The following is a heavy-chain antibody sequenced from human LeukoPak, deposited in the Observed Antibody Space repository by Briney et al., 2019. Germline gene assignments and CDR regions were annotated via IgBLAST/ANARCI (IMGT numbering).Heavy chain of an antibody. Sequence: GGSLRLSCAASGFTFSWYWMSWVRQAPGKGLEWVASINQDGSEKHYVDSAKGRFTISRDNAKNSLYLQMDSLRAEDTAVYYCARDYLGEWGQGTLVTVSS. CDR3: ARDYLGE. V-gene: IGHV3-7*01. D-gene: IGHD3-16*01. J-gene: IGHJ4*02. CDR1: GFTFSWYW. CDR2: INQDGSEK.